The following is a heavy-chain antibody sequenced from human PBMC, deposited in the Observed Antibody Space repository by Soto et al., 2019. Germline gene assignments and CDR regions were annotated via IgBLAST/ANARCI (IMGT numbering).Heavy chain of an antibody. CDR2: IIPLHNTS. D-gene: IGHD1-20*01. J-gene: IGHJ6*01. CDR3: ASWSNWNTLYYHGMEV. CDR1: GGAFTNYS. V-gene: IGHV1-69*08. Sequence: SVKVSCKVSGGAFTNYSLNWVRHAPGQGLEWLGGIIPLHNTSNYSLKFVGRSSVTADISTSTVYMFLSGLTSDDTATYYCASWSNWNTLYYHGMEVWRQGTTVHVSS.